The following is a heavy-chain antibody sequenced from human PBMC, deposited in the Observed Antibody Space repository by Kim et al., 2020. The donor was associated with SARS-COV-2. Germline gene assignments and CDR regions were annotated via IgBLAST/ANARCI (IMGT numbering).Heavy chain of an antibody. CDR1: GYTFTGYY. CDR3: ARDHLTFRSSSWYYFDY. D-gene: IGHD6-13*01. CDR2: INPNSGGT. Sequence: ASVKVSCKASGYTFTGYYMHWVRQAPGQGLEWMGRINPNSGGTNYAQKFQGRVTMTRDTSISTAYMELSRLRSDDTAVYYCARDHLTFRSSSWYYFDYWGQGTLVTVSS. V-gene: IGHV1-2*06. J-gene: IGHJ4*02.